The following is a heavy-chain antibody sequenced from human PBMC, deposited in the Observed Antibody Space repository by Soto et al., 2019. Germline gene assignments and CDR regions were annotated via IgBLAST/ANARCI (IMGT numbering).Heavy chain of an antibody. V-gene: IGHV1-18*04. Sequence: GASVKVSCKASGYTFNSYGSSWVRQAPGQGLEWMGWISAYNGNTNYAQKLQSRVTMTTDTSTSTAYMELRSLRSDDTAVYYCARESRYYDILTGPEFDYWGQGTLVTVSS. D-gene: IGHD3-9*01. J-gene: IGHJ4*02. CDR2: ISAYNGNT. CDR3: ARESRYYDILTGPEFDY. CDR1: GYTFNSYG.